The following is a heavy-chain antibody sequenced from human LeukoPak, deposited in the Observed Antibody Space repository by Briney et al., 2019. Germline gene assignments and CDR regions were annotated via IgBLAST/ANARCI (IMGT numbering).Heavy chain of an antibody. CDR3: AKDTSIGKYCTNGVCSLLDF. D-gene: IGHD2-8*01. Sequence: PGGSLRLFCGGSGFPYSRYAMSWVRQAPGKGLEGVSAISDTGATTYDADSVKGRFTISRDNSRSKLYLQMNSPRAEDTALYYCAKDTSIGKYCTNGVCSLLDFGGRGTLVTVSS. V-gene: IGHV3-23*01. CDR1: GFPYSRYA. CDR2: ISDTGATT. J-gene: IGHJ4*02.